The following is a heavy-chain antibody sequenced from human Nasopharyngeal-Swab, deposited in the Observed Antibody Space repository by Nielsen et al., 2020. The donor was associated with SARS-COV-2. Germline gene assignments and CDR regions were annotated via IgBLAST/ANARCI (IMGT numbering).Heavy chain of an antibody. V-gene: IGHV3-21*01. D-gene: IGHD3-10*01. CDR3: AGDAPEGYYYGSGSYYKQAFDI. Sequence: WIRQPPGKGLEWVSSISSSSSYIYYADSVKGRFTISRDNAKNSLYLQMNSLRAEDTAVYYCAGDAPEGYYYGSGSYYKQAFDIWGQGTMVTVSS. J-gene: IGHJ3*02. CDR2: ISSSSSYI.